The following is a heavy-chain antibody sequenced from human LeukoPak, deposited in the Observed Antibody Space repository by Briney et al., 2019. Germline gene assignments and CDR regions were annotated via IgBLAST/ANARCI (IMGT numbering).Heavy chain of an antibody. D-gene: IGHD4-23*01. J-gene: IGHJ4*02. CDR3: ARGRPHGNDY. CDR2: ISPDGGNT. V-gene: IGHV3-64D*06. CDR1: GFTFSSYA. Sequence: GGSLRLSCSASGFTFSSYAMHWVRQAPGKGLEYVSAISPDGGNTYYADSVKGRFSISRDNSKNTLYLQMSSLRPEDTAVYYCARGRPHGNDYWGQGTLVTVSS.